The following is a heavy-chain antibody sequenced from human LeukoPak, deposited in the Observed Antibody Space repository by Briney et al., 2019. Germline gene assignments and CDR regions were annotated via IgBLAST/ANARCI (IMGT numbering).Heavy chain of an antibody. J-gene: IGHJ5*02. CDR3: VRGVGISRFNYLDP. D-gene: IGHD1-7*01. CDR2: IWYDASNK. Sequence: PGGSLRLSCAASGFTFSSFGMHWVRQAPGKGLEWVAVIWYDASNKYYADSVKGRFTISRDNSKNTLYLHINSLRDDDTAVYYCVRGVGISRFNYLDPWGQGTLVIVSS. V-gene: IGHV3-33*01. CDR1: GFTFSSFG.